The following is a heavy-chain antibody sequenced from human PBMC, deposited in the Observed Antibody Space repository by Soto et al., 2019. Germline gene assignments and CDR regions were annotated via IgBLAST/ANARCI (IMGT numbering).Heavy chain of an antibody. V-gene: IGHV1-8*01. CDR2: MNPNSGNT. Sequence: QVQLAQSGAEVKKPGASVKVSCKASGYTFTSYDINWVRQATGQGLEWRGWMNPNSGNTGYAQKFQGRVTMTRNTSISTAYMELSSLRSEVTAVYYCARGPSTVTTMGYYYYGMDVWGQGTTVTVSS. D-gene: IGHD4-4*01. CDR3: ARGPSTVTTMGYYYYGMDV. J-gene: IGHJ6*02. CDR1: GYTFTSYD.